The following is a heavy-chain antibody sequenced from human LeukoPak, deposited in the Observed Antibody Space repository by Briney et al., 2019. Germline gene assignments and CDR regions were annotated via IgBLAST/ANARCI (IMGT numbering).Heavy chain of an antibody. CDR2: LYYSAST. D-gene: IGHD3-10*01. Sequence: SETLSLTCTVSGTSITTYYWSWIRQPPGKGREWVGYLYYSASTSSNPSLKSRVTISVDTSKNQFSLRLSSVTAADTAVYYCARAGSGYSFDYWGQGTLVTVSS. CDR1: GTSITTYY. J-gene: IGHJ4*02. CDR3: ARAGSGYSFDY. V-gene: IGHV4-59*08.